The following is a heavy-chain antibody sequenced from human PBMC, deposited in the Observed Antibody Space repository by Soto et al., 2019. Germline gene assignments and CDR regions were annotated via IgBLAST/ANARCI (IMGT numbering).Heavy chain of an antibody. V-gene: IGHV3-15*05. CDR3: ATEGHMSSFSDWADYFDY. Sequence: EVRLGDSGGGLVDPGGSLRLSCGVSGFTFKHVWMTWVRQAPGKGLEWGARIKRKSDGWQTDYAAAVKGRINTSRDNSKNTLYLKINSLKTTDTAVYYCATEGHMSSFSDWADYFDYWGQGTLVTVSS. CDR1: GFTFKHVW. CDR2: IKRKSDGWQT. D-gene: IGHD3-9*01. J-gene: IGHJ4*02.